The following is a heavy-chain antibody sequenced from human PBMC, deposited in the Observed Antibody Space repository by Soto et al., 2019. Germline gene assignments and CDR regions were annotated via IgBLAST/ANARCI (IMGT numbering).Heavy chain of an antibody. V-gene: IGHV1-69*01. CDR3: ARTAYGYYAYFDY. CDR1: GGTFSSYA. D-gene: IGHD4-17*01. Sequence: QVQLVQSGAEVKKPGSSVKVSCKASGGTFSSYAISWVRQAPGQGLEWMGGIIPMFGTTNYAQRFQGRVTIPAEESTSTSYMELSSLRYEDTAVYYCARTAYGYYAYFDYWGQGPLVTVSS. CDR2: IIPMFGTT. J-gene: IGHJ4*02.